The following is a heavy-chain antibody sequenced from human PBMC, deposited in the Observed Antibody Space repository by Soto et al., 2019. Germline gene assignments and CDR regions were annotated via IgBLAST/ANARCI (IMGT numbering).Heavy chain of an antibody. CDR1: GYTFTNYG. CDR3: ASDREGATKRRAFDI. J-gene: IGHJ3*02. D-gene: IGHD1-26*01. Sequence: QVQLVQSGAEMKKPGASVKVSCKASGYTFTNYGISWVRQAPGQGLEWMGWISAYNGDTNYAQKLKGRVTMTTDTSTSTAYMELRSMISADTAMYYCASDREGATKRRAFDIWGQGTMVTVSS. CDR2: ISAYNGDT. V-gene: IGHV1-18*01.